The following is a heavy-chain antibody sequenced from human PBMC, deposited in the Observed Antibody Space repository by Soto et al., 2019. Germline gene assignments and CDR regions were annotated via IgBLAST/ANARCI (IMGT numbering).Heavy chain of an antibody. V-gene: IGHV3-48*01. CDR1: GFTFSSYS. J-gene: IGHJ4*02. CDR3: ARALSHYYGSGH. Sequence: GGSLRLSCAASGFTFSSYSMNWVRQAPGKGLEWVSYISSSSSTIYYADSVKGRFTITRDNAKNSLYLEMNSLRAEDTAVYYCARALSHYYGSGHWGQGTLVTVSS. D-gene: IGHD3-10*01. CDR2: ISSSSSTI.